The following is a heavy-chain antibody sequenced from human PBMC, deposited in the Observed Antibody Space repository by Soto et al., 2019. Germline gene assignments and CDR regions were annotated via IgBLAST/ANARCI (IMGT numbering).Heavy chain of an antibody. V-gene: IGHV4-34*01. D-gene: IGHD3-10*01. CDR2: INHSGST. Sequence: SETLSLTCAVYGGSFSGYYWSWIRQPPGKGLEWIGEINHSGSTNYNPSLKSRVTISVDTSKNQFSLKLSSVTAADTAVYYCARGRFTMVRRGYPARYFDYWGQGTPVTVSS. CDR1: GGSFSGYY. CDR3: ARGRFTMVRRGYPARYFDY. J-gene: IGHJ4*02.